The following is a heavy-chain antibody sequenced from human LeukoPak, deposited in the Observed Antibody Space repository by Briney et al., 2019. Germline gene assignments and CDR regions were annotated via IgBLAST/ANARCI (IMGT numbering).Heavy chain of an antibody. CDR1: GGSFSGYY. CDR3: ARYNWNYDFDY. J-gene: IGHJ4*02. D-gene: IGHD1-1*01. CDR2: INHSGST. V-gene: IGHV4-34*01. Sequence: SETLSLTCAVYGGSFSGYYWSWIRQPPGKGLEWIGEINHSGSTNYNPSLKSRVTISVDTSKNQFSLKLSSVTAADTAVYYCARYNWNYDFDYWAREPWSPSPQ.